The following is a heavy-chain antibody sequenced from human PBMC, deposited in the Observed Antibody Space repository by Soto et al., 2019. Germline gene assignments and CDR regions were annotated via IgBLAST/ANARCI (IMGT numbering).Heavy chain of an antibody. CDR3: ARSLNRDYYDSSGYYGPLHDAFDI. CDR1: GVTFSSYS. Sequence: GGSLRLSCAASGVTFSSYSMNWVRQAPGKGLEWVSYISSSSSTIYYADSVKGRFTISRDNAKNSLYLQMNSLRDEDTAVYYCARSLNRDYYDSSGYYGPLHDAFDIWGQGTMVTVSS. V-gene: IGHV3-48*02. J-gene: IGHJ3*02. D-gene: IGHD3-22*01. CDR2: ISSSSSTI.